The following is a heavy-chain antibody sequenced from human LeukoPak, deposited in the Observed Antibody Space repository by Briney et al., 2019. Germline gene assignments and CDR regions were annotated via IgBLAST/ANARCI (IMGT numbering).Heavy chain of an antibody. Sequence: SETLSLTCAVYGGSFSGYYWSWIRQPPGKGLEWIGEINHSGSTNYNPSLKSRVTISVDTSKNQFSLKLSSVTAADTAVYYCARGRGYYDSSGYYYGAFDIWGQGTMVTVSS. CDR2: INHSGST. V-gene: IGHV4-34*01. D-gene: IGHD3-22*01. CDR3: ARGRGYYDSSGYYYGAFDI. J-gene: IGHJ3*02. CDR1: GGSFSGYY.